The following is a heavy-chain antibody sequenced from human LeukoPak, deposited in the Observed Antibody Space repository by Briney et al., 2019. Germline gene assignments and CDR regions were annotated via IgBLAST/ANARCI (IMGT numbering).Heavy chain of an antibody. CDR2: ISYDGSNK. V-gene: IGHV3-30*04. D-gene: IGHD6-13*01. Sequence: GGSLRLSCAASGFTFSSYAMHWVRQAPGKGLEWVAVISYDGSNKYYADSVKGRFTISRDNSKNTLYLQMNSLRAEDTAVYYCAKGLWQQLPTTFDYWGQGTLVTVSS. CDR1: GFTFSSYA. J-gene: IGHJ4*02. CDR3: AKGLWQQLPTTFDY.